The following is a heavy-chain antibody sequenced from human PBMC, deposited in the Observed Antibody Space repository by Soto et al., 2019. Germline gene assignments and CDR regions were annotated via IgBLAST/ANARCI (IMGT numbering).Heavy chain of an antibody. J-gene: IGHJ4*02. V-gene: IGHV4-34*01. CDR3: ARGDSWGRCAKYLDY. D-gene: IGHD3-16*01. Sequence: GKGLEWIGEINHSGSTNYNPSLKSRVTISVDTSKNQFSLKLSSVTAADTAVYFFARGDSWGRCAKYLDYWGQGALVTVSS. CDR2: INHSGST.